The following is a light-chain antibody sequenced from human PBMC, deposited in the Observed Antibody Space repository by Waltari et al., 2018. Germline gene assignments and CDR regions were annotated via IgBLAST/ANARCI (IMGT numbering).Light chain of an antibody. J-gene: IGKJ2*01. V-gene: IGKV4-1*01. Sequence: LMTPSPDSLAVSLGERATTHCTSGQSILYSANNKNYLSWYQQKPGQPPKLLIYWASTRESGVPERFSGSGSGANFTLTISSLQAEDAAVYYCQQYYTFPTFGQGTKLEIK. CDR2: WAS. CDR3: QQYYTFPT. CDR1: QSILYSANNKNY.